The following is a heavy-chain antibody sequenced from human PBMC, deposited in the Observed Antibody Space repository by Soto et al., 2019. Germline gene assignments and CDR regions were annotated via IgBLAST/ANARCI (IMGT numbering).Heavy chain of an antibody. CDR1: GGSFSGYY. D-gene: IGHD2-21*01. V-gene: IGHV4-34*01. Sequence: PSENLSLTCAVYGGSFSGYYWSWIRQPPGKGLEWIGEINHSGSTNYNPSLKSRVTISVDTSKNQFSLKLSSVTVADTAVYYCARLIRSDAFDIWGQGTMVT. CDR2: INHSGST. J-gene: IGHJ3*02. CDR3: ARLIRSDAFDI.